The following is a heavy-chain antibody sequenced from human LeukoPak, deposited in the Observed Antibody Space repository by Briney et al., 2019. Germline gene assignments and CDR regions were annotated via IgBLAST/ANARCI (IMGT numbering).Heavy chain of an antibody. J-gene: IGHJ6*04. CDR2: TYYRSKWYN. CDR1: GVSVSSNSAA. D-gene: IGHD3-22*01. V-gene: IGHV6-1*01. Sequence: SQSLSLTCAISGVSVSSNSAAWTWIRQSPSRGLEWLGRTYYRSKWYNDYAVSVKSRITINPDTSKNQFSLQLNSVTPEDTAVYYCARDQTLYYYDSSGSPLDVWGKGTTVTVSS. CDR3: ARDQTLYYYDSSGSPLDV.